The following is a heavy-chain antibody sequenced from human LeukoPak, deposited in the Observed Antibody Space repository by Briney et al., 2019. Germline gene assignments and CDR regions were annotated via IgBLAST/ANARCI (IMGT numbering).Heavy chain of an antibody. CDR2: IVVGSGNT. D-gene: IGHD6-19*01. CDR1: GFTLTSSA. CDR3: AAAEGYSSGWELDY. V-gene: IGHV1-58*02. J-gene: IGHJ4*02. Sequence: SVKVSCKASGFTLTSSAMQWVRQARGQRLEWIGWIVVGSGNTNYAQKFQERVTITRDMSTSTAYMELSSLRSEDTAVYYCAAAEGYSSGWELDYWGQGTLVTVSS.